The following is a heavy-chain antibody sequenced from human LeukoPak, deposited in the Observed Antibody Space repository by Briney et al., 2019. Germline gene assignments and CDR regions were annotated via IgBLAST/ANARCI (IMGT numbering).Heavy chain of an antibody. J-gene: IGHJ3*02. CDR1: GFTFSSYS. D-gene: IGHD2-15*01. Sequence: PGGSLRLSCAASGFTFSSYSMNWVRQAPGKGLEWASSISSSSSYIYYADSVKGRFTISRDNAKNSLYLQMNSLRAEDTAVYYCAREGGGGRAFDIWGQGTMVTVSS. CDR3: AREGGGGRAFDI. V-gene: IGHV3-21*01. CDR2: ISSSSSYI.